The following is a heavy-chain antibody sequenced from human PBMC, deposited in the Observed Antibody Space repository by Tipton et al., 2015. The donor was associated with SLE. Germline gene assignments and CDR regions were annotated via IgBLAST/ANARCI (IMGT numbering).Heavy chain of an antibody. J-gene: IGHJ4*02. CDR3: TRDNWVFTTTGTMV. CDR1: GGSISGTYY. CDR2: IHTSGST. D-gene: IGHD1-1*01. Sequence: LTCTVSGGSISGTYYWNWIRQSAGKGLEWIGRIHTSGSTNYNPSLKSRVTISLDTSKNQFSLRLTSVTAADTAVYYCTRDNWVFTTTGTMVWGQGTLVTVSS. V-gene: IGHV4-61*02.